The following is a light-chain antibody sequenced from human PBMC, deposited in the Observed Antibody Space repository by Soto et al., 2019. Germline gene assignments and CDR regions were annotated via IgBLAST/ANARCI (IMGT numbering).Light chain of an antibody. Sequence: QSVLTQPPSASGTPGQRVTISCSGSSSNIGSNFVYWYQQFPGTAPKLLIYRNNQRPSGVPDRFSGSKSGTSASLAISGLPYEDEADYYCAAWDDSLSGGVFGGGTKLTVL. CDR2: RNN. CDR1: SSNIGSNF. V-gene: IGLV1-47*01. J-gene: IGLJ3*02. CDR3: AAWDDSLSGGV.